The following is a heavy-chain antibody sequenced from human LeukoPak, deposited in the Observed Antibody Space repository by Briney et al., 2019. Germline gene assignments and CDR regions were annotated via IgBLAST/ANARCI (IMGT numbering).Heavy chain of an antibody. CDR2: ISGSGGST. Sequence: GGSLRLSCAASGFTFSSYAMSWVRQAPGQGLEWVSAISGSGGSTYYADSVKGRFTISRDNSKNTLYLQMNSLRAEDTAVYYCANQYSSSSGVGYWGQGTLVTVSS. V-gene: IGHV3-23*01. CDR3: ANQYSSSSGVGY. J-gene: IGHJ4*02. CDR1: GFTFSSYA. D-gene: IGHD6-6*01.